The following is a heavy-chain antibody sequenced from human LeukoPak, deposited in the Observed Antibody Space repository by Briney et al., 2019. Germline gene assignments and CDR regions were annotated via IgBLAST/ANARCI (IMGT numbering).Heavy chain of an antibody. CDR1: GYTFTGYY. CDR2: INPNSGGT. Sequence: ASVKLSCKASGYTFTGYYMHWVRQAPGQGLEWMGWINPNSGGTNYAQKFQGRFTMTRDTSISTAYMELSRLRSDDTAVYYCARIHYYGSGSSYNWFDPWGQGTLVTVSS. CDR3: ARIHYYGSGSSYNWFDP. D-gene: IGHD3-10*01. J-gene: IGHJ5*02. V-gene: IGHV1-2*02.